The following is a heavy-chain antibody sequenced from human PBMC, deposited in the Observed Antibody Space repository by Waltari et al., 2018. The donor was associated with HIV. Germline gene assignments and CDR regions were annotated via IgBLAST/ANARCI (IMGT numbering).Heavy chain of an antibody. D-gene: IGHD6-6*01. CDR2: IIPILGIA. CDR3: ARDHGGLAARRGVYYYGMDV. Sequence: QVQLVQSGAEVKKPGSSVKVSCKASGGTFSSYAISWVRQAPGQGVEWMGRIIPILGIANYAQKCQGRVTITADKSTSTAYMELSSLRSEDTAVYYCARDHGGLAARRGVYYYGMDVWGQGTTVTVSS. CDR1: GGTFSSYA. V-gene: IGHV1-69*04. J-gene: IGHJ6*02.